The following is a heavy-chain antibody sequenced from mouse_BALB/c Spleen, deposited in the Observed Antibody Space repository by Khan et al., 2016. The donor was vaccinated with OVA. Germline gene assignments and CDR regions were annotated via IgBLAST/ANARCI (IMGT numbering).Heavy chain of an antibody. Sequence: QVQLKESGPGLVAPSQSLSITCTVSGFSLTSYCVHWVRQPPGKGLEWLGVIWAGGSTNYNSALMSRLSISKDNSKSQVFLKMNSLQTDDTAMYYCARLEDMWGQGTTLTVSS. V-gene: IGHV2-9*02. J-gene: IGHJ2*01. CDR2: IWAGGST. CDR3: ARLEDM. CDR1: GFSLTSYC.